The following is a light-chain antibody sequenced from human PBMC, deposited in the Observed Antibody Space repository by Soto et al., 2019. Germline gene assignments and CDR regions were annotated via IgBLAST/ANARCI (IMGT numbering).Light chain of an antibody. J-gene: IGKJ4*01. CDR3: QQYGSSPLT. V-gene: IGKV3-20*01. CDR2: GAS. Sequence: EIVFTQSPGTLSLSPGERATLSCRASQSVSSSYLAWYQQKPCQAPRLLIYGASSRATGIPDRFSGRGSGTDFTLTISRLEPEVFAVYYCQQYGSSPLTFGGGTKVDIK. CDR1: QSVSSSY.